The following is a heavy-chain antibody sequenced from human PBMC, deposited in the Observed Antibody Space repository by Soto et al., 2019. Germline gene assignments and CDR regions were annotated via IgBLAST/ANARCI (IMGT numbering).Heavy chain of an antibody. V-gene: IGHV4-34*01. CDR3: VRIRYQLPSSVLWLDP. J-gene: IGHJ5*02. Sequence: SEPLSLTCAVYGSFFSESYWTWIRKPPGKGLEWIGEINHVGGANYNPSLKSRVTMSVDTSQNQFSLRLISVTAAEAVMYFGVRIRYQLPSSVLWLDPWGQGTPVTVSS. CDR2: INHVGGA. CDR1: GSFFSESY. D-gene: IGHD3-16*01.